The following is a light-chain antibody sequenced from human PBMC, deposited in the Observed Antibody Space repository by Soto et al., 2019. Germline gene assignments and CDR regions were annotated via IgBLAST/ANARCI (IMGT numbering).Light chain of an antibody. CDR2: GAS. J-gene: IGKJ5*01. CDR3: QHFRA. V-gene: IGKV3-20*01. CDR1: QSVSSSF. Sequence: EIVWTQSPGTLSLSPGERCTLSCRASQSVSSSFLAWYQQKLGQPPRLLIYGASSRATGITERFSGSGSGTDFNLTLSRVEPDDFAVYYCQHFRAFGQGTRLDIK.